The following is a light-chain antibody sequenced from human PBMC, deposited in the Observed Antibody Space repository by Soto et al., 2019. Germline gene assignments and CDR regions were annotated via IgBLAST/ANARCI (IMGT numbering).Light chain of an antibody. V-gene: IGKV1-39*01. CDR2: AAS. Sequence: DIQMTQSPSSLSASVGDRVSITCRASQSISSYLNWYQQKPGKAPKLLIHAASSLESGVLSRFSGSGSGTDFTLTISSLQPEDSATYYCQQSYSIPVTFGQGTKVDI. CDR3: QQSYSIPVT. CDR1: QSISSY. J-gene: IGKJ2*01.